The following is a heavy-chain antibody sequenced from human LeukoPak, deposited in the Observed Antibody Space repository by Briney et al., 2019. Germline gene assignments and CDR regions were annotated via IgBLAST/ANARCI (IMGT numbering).Heavy chain of an antibody. J-gene: IGHJ6*02. CDR3: ATEVGATRGYYYYGMDV. Sequence: ASVKVSCEVSGYTLTELSTHWVRQAPGKGLEWMGGFDPEDGETIYAQKFQGRVTMTEDTSTDTAYMELSSLRSEDTAVYYCATEVGATRGYYYYGMDVWGQGTTVTVSS. D-gene: IGHD1-26*01. CDR1: GYTLTELS. CDR2: FDPEDGET. V-gene: IGHV1-24*01.